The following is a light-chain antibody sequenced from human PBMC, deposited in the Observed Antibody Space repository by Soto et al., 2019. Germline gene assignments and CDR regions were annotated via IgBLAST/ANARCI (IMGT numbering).Light chain of an antibody. CDR3: QQYGSSPIT. CDR2: GPS. V-gene: IGKV3-20*01. CDR1: QSVSSSY. Sequence: EIVLTQSPGTLSLSPGERATLSCRASQSVSSSYFAWYQQKPGQAPRLLIYGPSSRATGIPDRFSGSGSGTDFTLTISRLETEDFAVYYCQQYGSSPITFGQGTRLEIK. J-gene: IGKJ5*01.